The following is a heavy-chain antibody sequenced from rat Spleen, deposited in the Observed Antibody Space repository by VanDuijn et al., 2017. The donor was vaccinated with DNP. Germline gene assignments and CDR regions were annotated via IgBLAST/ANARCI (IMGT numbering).Heavy chain of an antibody. CDR2: ISNTGDNT. V-gene: IGHV5-31*01. CDR1: GFIFSNYW. CDR3: ASRPPPTRGPFDY. Sequence: EVQLVESGGGLVQPGRSLKLSCAASGFIFSNYWMTWIRQAPGKGLEWVASISNTGDNTYYSDSVKGRFTISRDNAKSTLYLQMDSLRSEDTATYYCASRPPPTRGPFDYWGQGVTVTVSS. J-gene: IGHJ2*01. D-gene: IGHD1-4*01.